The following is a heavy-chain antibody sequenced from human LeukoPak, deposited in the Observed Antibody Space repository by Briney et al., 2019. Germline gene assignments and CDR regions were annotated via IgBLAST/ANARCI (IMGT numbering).Heavy chain of an antibody. CDR1: GGSISSYY. CDR2: IYTSGST. V-gene: IGHV4-4*07. Sequence: SETLSLTCTVSGGSISSYYWSWIRQPAGKGLEWIGRIYTSGSTNYNPSLKSRVTMSVDTSKNQFSLKLSSVTAADTAVYYCAGLPAAIPGEVLSYMDVWGKGTTATVSS. J-gene: IGHJ6*03. D-gene: IGHD2-2*02. CDR3: AGLPAAIPGEVLSYMDV.